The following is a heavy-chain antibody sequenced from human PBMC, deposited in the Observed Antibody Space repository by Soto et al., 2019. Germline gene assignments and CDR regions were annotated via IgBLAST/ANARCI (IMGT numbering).Heavy chain of an antibody. CDR2: IWYDGSNK. J-gene: IGHJ3*01. V-gene: IGHV3-33*01. CDR1: GFTFSSYG. D-gene: IGHD3-16*02. Sequence: GGSLRLSCAASGFTFSSYGMHWVRQAPGKGLEWVAVIWYDGSNKYYADSVKGRFTISRDNSKNTLYLQMNSLRAEDTAVYYCARASPTYDYIWGSYRSDAFDFWGQGTTVTVS. CDR3: ARASPTYDYIWGSYRSDAFDF.